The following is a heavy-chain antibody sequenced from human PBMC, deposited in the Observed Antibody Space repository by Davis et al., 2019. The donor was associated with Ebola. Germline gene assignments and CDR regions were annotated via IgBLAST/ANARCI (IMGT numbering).Heavy chain of an antibody. CDR2: IIPIFGTA. CDR3: ARFVGRGLYWFDP. Sequence: SVKVSCKASGGTFSSYAISWVRQAPGQGLEWMGGIIPIFGTANYAQKLQGRVTMTTDTSTSTAYMELRSLRSDDTAVYYCARFVGRGLYWFDPWGQGTLVTVSS. D-gene: IGHD1-26*01. CDR1: GGTFSSYA. J-gene: IGHJ5*02. V-gene: IGHV1-69*05.